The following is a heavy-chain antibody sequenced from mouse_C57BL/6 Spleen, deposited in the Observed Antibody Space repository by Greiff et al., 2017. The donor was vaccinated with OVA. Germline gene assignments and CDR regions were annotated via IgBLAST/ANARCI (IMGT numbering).Heavy chain of an antibody. CDR3: ARRDGYYAMDY. Sequence: QVTLKECGPGILQSSQTLSLTCSFSGFSLSTSGMGVSWIRQPPGKGLEWLAHIYWDDDKRYNPSLKSRLTISKDTSRNQVFLKITSVDTADTATYYCARRDGYYAMDYWGQGTSVTVSS. CDR2: IYWDDDK. J-gene: IGHJ4*01. CDR1: GFSLSTSGMG. V-gene: IGHV8-12*01.